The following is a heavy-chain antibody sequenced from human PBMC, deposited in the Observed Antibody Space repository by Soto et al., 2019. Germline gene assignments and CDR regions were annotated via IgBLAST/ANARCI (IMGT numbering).Heavy chain of an antibody. CDR1: GFTFRSYS. V-gene: IGHV3-21*01. CDR3: ASYALGYSYGYYFDY. D-gene: IGHD5-18*01. J-gene: IGHJ4*02. Sequence: GGSLRLSCAASGFTFRSYSMKWVRQAPGKGLEWVSSISSSSSYIYYADSVKGRFTISRDKAKNSLYLQMNSLRAEDTAVYYCASYALGYSYGYYFDYWGQGTLVTVSS. CDR2: ISSSSSYI.